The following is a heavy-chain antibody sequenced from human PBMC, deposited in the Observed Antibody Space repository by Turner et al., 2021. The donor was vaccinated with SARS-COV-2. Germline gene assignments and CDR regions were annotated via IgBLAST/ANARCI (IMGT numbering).Heavy chain of an antibody. CDR3: ARHSPELRGDYFDY. Sequence: QLQLQESGPGLVKPSETLSLTCTVSGGSISSSSYSWGWIRQPPGKGLEWIGSIYYSGSTKYNPSLKSRVTISVDTSKNQFSLKLSSVTAADTAVYYCARHSPELRGDYFDYWGQGTLVTVSS. CDR2: IYYSGST. CDR1: GGSISSSSYS. J-gene: IGHJ4*02. V-gene: IGHV4-39*01. D-gene: IGHD1-26*01.